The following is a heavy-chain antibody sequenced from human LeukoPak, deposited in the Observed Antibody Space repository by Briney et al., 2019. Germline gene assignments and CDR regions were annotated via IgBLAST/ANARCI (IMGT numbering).Heavy chain of an antibody. V-gene: IGHV3-23*05. CDR3: DNGEW. J-gene: IGHJ4*02. Sequence: GESLRLSCIGSGFNFGYFSISWVRQGPGRSPDFVSSIMYTGKVVFYTDSVRGRATVSRGNSKSTLYLQLSDVRGDDPDVYYCDNGEWWGPGTQVVVSS. CDR2: IMYTGKVV. CDR1: GFNFGYFS. D-gene: IGHD3-3*01.